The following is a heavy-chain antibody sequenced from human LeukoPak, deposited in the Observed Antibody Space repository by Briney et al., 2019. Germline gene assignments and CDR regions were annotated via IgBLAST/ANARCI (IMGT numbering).Heavy chain of an antibody. J-gene: IGHJ4*02. CDR1: GFTFSSHG. Sequence: TGGSLTLSCAASGFTFSSHGMSWVRQAPGGGLGWVSSLSGSGKYTFYADCVKGRFTISRDNSRNELFLQMNSLTSGDTAEYYCAKSRATGTYPGRFDYWGLGILVTVSS. CDR3: AKSRATGTYPGRFDY. D-gene: IGHD3-10*01. V-gene: IGHV3-23*01. CDR2: LSGSGKYT.